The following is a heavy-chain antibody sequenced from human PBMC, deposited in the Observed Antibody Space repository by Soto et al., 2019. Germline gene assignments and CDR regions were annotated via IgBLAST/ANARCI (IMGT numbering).Heavy chain of an antibody. V-gene: IGHV3-30-3*01. CDR1: GFTFSSYA. CDR2: ISYDGSNK. CDR3: ARANDY. Sequence: PGGSLRLSCAASGFTFSSYAMHWVHQAPGKGLEWVAVISYDGSNKYYADSVKGRFTISRDNSKNTLYLQMNSLRAEDTAVYYCARANDYWGQGALVTVSS. J-gene: IGHJ4*02.